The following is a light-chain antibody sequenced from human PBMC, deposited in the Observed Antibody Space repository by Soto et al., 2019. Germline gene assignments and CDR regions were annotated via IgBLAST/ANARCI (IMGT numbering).Light chain of an antibody. J-gene: IGLJ3*02. Sequence: QLVLTQPASVSGSPGQSITISCTGTSSDVGSYNLVSWYQQHPGKAPKLMIYEVSKRPSGVSNRFSGSKSGNTASLTISGLQAEDEADYYCCSYASSSTFWVFGGGTKLTVL. V-gene: IGLV2-23*02. CDR1: SSDVGSYNL. CDR2: EVS. CDR3: CSYASSSTFWV.